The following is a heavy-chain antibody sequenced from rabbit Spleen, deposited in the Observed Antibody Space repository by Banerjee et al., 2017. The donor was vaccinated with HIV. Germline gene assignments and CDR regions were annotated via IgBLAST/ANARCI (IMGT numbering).Heavy chain of an antibody. V-gene: IGHV1S40*01. CDR2: IYTGNGKT. Sequence: QSLEESGGDLVKPGASLTLTCTASGFTISTYYMCWVRQPPGKGLEWIACIYTGNGKTYYASWAKGRFTISKTSSATVTLQMTSLAAADTATYFCAREADGYFALWGPGTLVTVS. CDR3: AREADGYFAL. CDR1: GFTISTYY. J-gene: IGHJ4*01. D-gene: IGHD4-1*01.